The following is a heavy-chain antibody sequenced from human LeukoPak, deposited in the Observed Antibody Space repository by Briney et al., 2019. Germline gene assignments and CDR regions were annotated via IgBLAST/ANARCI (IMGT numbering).Heavy chain of an antibody. CDR3: ARDLGNWGSHDFDC. CDR1: GFTFSNAW. D-gene: IGHD7-27*01. CDR2: IYSGGST. Sequence: PGGSLRLSCAASGFTFSNAWMTWVRQAPGKGLEWVSVIYSGGSTYYADSVKDRFTISRDNSKNTLYLQMNSLRAEDTAVYYCARDLGNWGSHDFDCWGQGTLVTVSS. V-gene: IGHV3-66*01. J-gene: IGHJ4*02.